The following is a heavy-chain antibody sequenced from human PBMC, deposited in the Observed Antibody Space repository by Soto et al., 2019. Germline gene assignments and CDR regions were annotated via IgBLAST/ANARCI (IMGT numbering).Heavy chain of an antibody. CDR3: ARGDNWNSAEYFQH. Sequence: QVQLQESGPGLVKPSQTLSLTCTVSGGSISSGGYYWSWIRQHPGKGLEWIGYIYYSGSTYYNPSFKSRVTISVDTSKNQFSLKLSSVTAADTAVYYCARGDNWNSAEYFQHWGQGTLVTVSS. J-gene: IGHJ1*01. CDR1: GGSISSGGYY. D-gene: IGHD1-20*01. V-gene: IGHV4-31*03. CDR2: IYYSGST.